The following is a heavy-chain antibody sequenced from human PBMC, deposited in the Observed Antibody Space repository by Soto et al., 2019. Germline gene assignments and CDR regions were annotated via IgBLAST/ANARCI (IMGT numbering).Heavy chain of an antibody. D-gene: IGHD2-2*01. V-gene: IGHV1-46*01. CDR2: INTSGGST. Sequence: ASVKVSCKASGYTFTSYYIHWVRQAPGQGLEWMGIINTSGGSTNYAQKLQGRVTMTTDTSTSTAYMELRSLSSDDTAMYYCARRPLVPAAIHWFDPWGQGTLVTVSS. CDR1: GYTFTSYY. CDR3: ARRPLVPAAIHWFDP. J-gene: IGHJ5*02.